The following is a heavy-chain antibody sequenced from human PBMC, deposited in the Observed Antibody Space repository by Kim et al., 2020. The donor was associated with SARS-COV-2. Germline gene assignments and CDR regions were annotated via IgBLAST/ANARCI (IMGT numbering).Heavy chain of an antibody. V-gene: IGHV3-9*01. D-gene: IGHD6-13*01. CDR3: AKDITPASRIAAAGTVEYYYYGMDV. Sequence: GGSLRLSCAASGFTFDDYAMHWVRQAPGKGLEWVSGISWNSGSIGYADSVKGRFTISRDNAKNSLYLQMNSLRAEDTALYYCAKDITPASRIAAAGTVEYYYYGMDVWGQGTTVTVSS. J-gene: IGHJ6*02. CDR2: ISWNSGSI. CDR1: GFTFDDYA.